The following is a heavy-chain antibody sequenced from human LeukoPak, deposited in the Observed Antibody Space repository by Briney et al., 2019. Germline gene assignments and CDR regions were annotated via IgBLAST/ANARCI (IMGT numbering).Heavy chain of an antibody. CDR1: GFTFSGYG. Sequence: GGSLRLSCAASGFTFSGYGMHWVRQAPGKGLEWVAVISSDGSGKNHADSVKGRFTISRDNSKNTLYLQMNGLRADDTAVYYCAKEVADFDGFDIWGQGTMVTVSS. V-gene: IGHV3-30*18. D-gene: IGHD2-21*02. CDR3: AKEVADFDGFDI. CDR2: ISSDGSGK. J-gene: IGHJ3*02.